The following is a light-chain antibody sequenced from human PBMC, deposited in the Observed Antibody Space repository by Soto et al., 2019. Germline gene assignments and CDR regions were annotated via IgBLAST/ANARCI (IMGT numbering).Light chain of an antibody. CDR1: QSVSSSY. CDR2: GAS. Sequence: EIVFRQSPGTLAFSRWERSSLSFRASQSVSSSYLAWYQQKPGQAPRLLIYGASSRATGIPDRFSGSGSGTDFTLTISRLEPEDFAVYYCQQYGSSLWTFGQGTKVDIK. J-gene: IGKJ1*01. CDR3: QQYGSSLWT. V-gene: IGKV3-20*01.